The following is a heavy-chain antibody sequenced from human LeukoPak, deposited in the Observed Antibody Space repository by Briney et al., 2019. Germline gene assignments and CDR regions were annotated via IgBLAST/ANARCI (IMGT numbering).Heavy chain of an antibody. J-gene: IGHJ4*02. CDR1: GFTFSSYA. D-gene: IGHD3-22*01. V-gene: IGHV3-23*01. Sequence: QSGGSLRLSCAASGFTFSSYAMSWVRQAPGKGLEWVSAISGSGCSTYYADSVKGRFTISRDNSKNTLYLQMNSLRAEDTAVYYCAKDRPEVTVIVVLYYFDYWGQGTLVTVSS. CDR3: AKDRPEVTVIVVLYYFDY. CDR2: ISGSGCST.